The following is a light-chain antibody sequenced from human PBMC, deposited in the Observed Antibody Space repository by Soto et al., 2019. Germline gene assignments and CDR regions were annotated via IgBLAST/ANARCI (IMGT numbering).Light chain of an antibody. CDR3: QQYNDWPLT. J-gene: IGKJ4*01. V-gene: IGKV3D-15*01. CDR1: QSVSDN. CDR2: GAS. Sequence: IVLTQSPATLSVSPGERVTLSCRASQSVSDNLAWYQQKPGQAPRLLIYGASIRATDIPARFSGSGSGTEFSLTISSLQSEDFAVYYCQQYNDWPLTFGGGTKVDIX.